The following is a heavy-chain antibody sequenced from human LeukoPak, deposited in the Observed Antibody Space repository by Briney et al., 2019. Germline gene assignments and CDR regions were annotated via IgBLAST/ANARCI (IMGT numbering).Heavy chain of an antibody. J-gene: IGHJ4*02. Sequence: GGSLRLSCAASGFIFSSYGMHWVRQAPGKGLEWVAVISYDGSNKYYADSVRGRFTISRDNSKITLYLQMDSLRAEDTAVYYCAKDRSPLNYYDSSGYRGGSGYWGQGTLVTVSS. V-gene: IGHV3-30*18. D-gene: IGHD3-22*01. CDR1: GFIFSSYG. CDR2: ISYDGSNK. CDR3: AKDRSPLNYYDSSGYRGGSGY.